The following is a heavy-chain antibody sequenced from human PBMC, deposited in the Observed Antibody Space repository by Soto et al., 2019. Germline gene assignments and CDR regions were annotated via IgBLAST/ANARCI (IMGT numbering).Heavy chain of an antibody. CDR3: ARVSSWYTPRYLDY. CDR2: INHGGST. J-gene: IGHJ4*02. D-gene: IGHD6-13*01. V-gene: IGHV4-34*01. Sequence: TLSLTCGVYGDSFSRYYWSWIRQPPGKGLEWVGEINHGGSTNYNPSLKSRVTISVDTSKNQFSLKLTSVTAADTAVYYCARVSSWYTPRYLDYWGQGSLVTVSS. CDR1: GDSFSRYY.